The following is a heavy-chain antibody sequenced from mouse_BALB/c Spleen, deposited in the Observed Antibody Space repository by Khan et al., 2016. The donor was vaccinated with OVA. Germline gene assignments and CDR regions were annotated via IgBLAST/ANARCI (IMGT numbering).Heavy chain of an antibody. CDR1: GFTFSPYS. CDR3: ATHLTGSFAY. Sequence: EVELVESGGDLVKSGGSLKLSCAASGFTFSPYSMSWVRQTPDKRLEWVATISSDGDYTYYPDSVKGRFNISRDNAKNTLYLQMSSLKSEDTTIYSCATHLTGSFAYWGQGTLVTVSA. J-gene: IGHJ3*01. V-gene: IGHV5-6*01. CDR2: ISSDGDYT. D-gene: IGHD4-1*01.